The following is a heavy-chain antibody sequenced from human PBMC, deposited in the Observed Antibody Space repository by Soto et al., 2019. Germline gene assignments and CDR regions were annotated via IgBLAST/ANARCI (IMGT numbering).Heavy chain of an antibody. Sequence: ASVKVSCKASGYTCTIYDINWVLQATGQGLEWMGWMNPNSGNTGYAQKFQGRVTMTRNTSISTAYMELSSLRSEDTAVYYCARYAYDILTGYGHYYMDVWGKGTTVTVSS. CDR2: MNPNSGNT. CDR1: GYTCTIYD. V-gene: IGHV1-8*01. CDR3: ARYAYDILTGYGHYYMDV. D-gene: IGHD3-9*01. J-gene: IGHJ6*03.